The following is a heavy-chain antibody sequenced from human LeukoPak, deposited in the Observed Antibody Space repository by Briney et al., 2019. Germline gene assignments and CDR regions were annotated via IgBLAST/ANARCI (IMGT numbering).Heavy chain of an antibody. D-gene: IGHD3-10*01. CDR1: GGSISSYD. CDR2: MCYSGST. J-gene: IGHJ6*03. V-gene: IGHV4-59*12. Sequence: PSETLSLTCTVSGGSISSYDWSWIRQPRGKGLEWIAYMCYSGSTNYNPSLKSRVTISVDTSKNQFSLKLSSVTAADTAVYYCARRLGRKFGERFYYYHYMDVWGKGTTVTISS. CDR3: ARRLGRKFGERFYYYHYMDV.